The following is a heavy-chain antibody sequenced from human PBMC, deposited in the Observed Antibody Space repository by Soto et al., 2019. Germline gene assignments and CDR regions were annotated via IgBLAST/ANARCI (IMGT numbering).Heavy chain of an antibody. CDR2: IYYSGST. J-gene: IGHJ4*02. CDR1: GGSISSGGYY. Sequence: QVQLQESGPGLVKPSQTLSLTCTVSGGSISSGGYYWSWIRQHPGKGLEWIGYIYYSGSTYYNPSLKSRFTISVDTSKNQFSLKLSSVTAAATAVYYCASIVSSAHGEFSDWGQGTLVTVSS. CDR3: ASIVSSAHGEFSD. D-gene: IGHD3-10*01. V-gene: IGHV4-31*03.